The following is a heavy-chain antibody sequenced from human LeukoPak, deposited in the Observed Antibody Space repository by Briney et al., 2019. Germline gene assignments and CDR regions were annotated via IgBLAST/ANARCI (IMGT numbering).Heavy chain of an antibody. CDR3: AKIGYDSSGYYYDAFDI. V-gene: IGHV3-30*18. CDR1: GFTFSSYG. D-gene: IGHD3-22*01. CDR2: ISYDGSNK. Sequence: GGSLRLSCAASGFTFSSYGMRWVRQAPGKGLEWVAVISYDGSNKYYADSVKGRFTISRDNSKNTLYLQMNSLRAEDTAVYYCAKIGYDSSGYYYDAFDIWGQGTMVTVSS. J-gene: IGHJ3*02.